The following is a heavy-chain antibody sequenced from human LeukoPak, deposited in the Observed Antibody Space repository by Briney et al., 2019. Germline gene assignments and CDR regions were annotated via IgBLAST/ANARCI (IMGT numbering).Heavy chain of an antibody. Sequence: PSETLSLTCTVSGGSISSYYWSWIRQPPGKGLEWIGYIYYSGSTNYNPSLKSRVTISVDTSKNQFSLKLSSVTAADTAVYYCAREYSNYAYYFDYWGQGTLVTVSS. D-gene: IGHD4-11*01. V-gene: IGHV4-59*12. CDR1: GGSISSYY. CDR2: IYYSGST. CDR3: AREYSNYAYYFDY. J-gene: IGHJ4*02.